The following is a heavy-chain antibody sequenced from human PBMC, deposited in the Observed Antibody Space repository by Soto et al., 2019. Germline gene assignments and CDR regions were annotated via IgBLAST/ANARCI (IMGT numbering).Heavy chain of an antibody. D-gene: IGHD6-19*01. CDR1: GYTFTGYG. CDR3: AREIPYSSGYRTIDY. Sequence: GASLKVSCKASGYTFTGYGISWVRQAPGQGLEWMGWISAYNGNTNYAQKLQGRVTMTTDTSTSTAYMELRSLRSDDTAVYYCAREIPYSSGYRTIDYWGQGTLVSGSS. V-gene: IGHV1-18*01. CDR2: ISAYNGNT. J-gene: IGHJ4*02.